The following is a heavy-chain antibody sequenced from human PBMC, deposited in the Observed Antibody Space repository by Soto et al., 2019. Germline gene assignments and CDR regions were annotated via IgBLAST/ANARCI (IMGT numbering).Heavy chain of an antibody. D-gene: IGHD3-10*01. CDR1: GGSFRGYY. CDR2: INYSGST. CDR3: ARGGYYGSGIRTHYYYGMDV. Sequence: PSETLSLTCGVYGGSFRGYYWSWIRQPPGKGLEWIGEINYSGSTNYNPSLKSRVTVSVDTSKNQFSLKLNSMIAADTAVFYCARGGYYGSGIRTHYYYGMDVWGQGTTVTVSS. V-gene: IGHV4-34*01. J-gene: IGHJ6*02.